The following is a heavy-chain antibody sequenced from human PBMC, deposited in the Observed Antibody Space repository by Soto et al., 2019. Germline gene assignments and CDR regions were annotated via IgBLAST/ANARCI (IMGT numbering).Heavy chain of an antibody. CDR1: GFIFSSYA. J-gene: IGHJ4*02. V-gene: IGHV3-30*04. CDR3: ATLYYFDH. D-gene: IGHD3-16*01. Sequence: PGGSLRLSCAGSGFIFSSYAMHWVRQAPGKGLEWVAAMSYDGSNKYYADSVKGRFTISRDNSKNTLYLQMNSLRAEDTAVYYCATLYYFDHWGQGTLVTVSS. CDR2: MSYDGSNK.